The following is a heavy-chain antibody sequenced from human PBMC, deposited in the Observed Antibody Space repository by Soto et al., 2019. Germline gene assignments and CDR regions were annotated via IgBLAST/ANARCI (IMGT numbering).Heavy chain of an antibody. J-gene: IGHJ6*02. CDR2: ISYDGSNK. Sequence: GGSLRLSCAASGFTFSNYAIHWVRQATGKGLDWVAVISYDGSNKYYTDSVKGRFTISRDNSKNTLYLQMNSLRAEDTAVYYCARVLVAASYYYYYGMDVWGQGTTVTAP. D-gene: IGHD2-15*01. CDR3: ARVLVAASYYYYYGMDV. CDR1: GFTFSNYA. V-gene: IGHV3-30-3*01.